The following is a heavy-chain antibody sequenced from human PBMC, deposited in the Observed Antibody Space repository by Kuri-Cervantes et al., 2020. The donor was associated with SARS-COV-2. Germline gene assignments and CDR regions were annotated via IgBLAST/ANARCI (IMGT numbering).Heavy chain of an antibody. J-gene: IGHJ4*02. V-gene: IGHV4-39*01. CDR3: AGHLLVVPAAIDY. Sequence: SETLSLTCTVSGGSISSSSYYWGWIRQPPGKGLEWIGSIYHSGSTYYNPSLKSRVTISLDTSKNQFSLKLSSVTAADTAVYYCAGHLLVVPAAIDYWGQGTLVTVSS. D-gene: IGHD2-2*01. CDR1: GGSISSSSYY. CDR2: IYHSGST.